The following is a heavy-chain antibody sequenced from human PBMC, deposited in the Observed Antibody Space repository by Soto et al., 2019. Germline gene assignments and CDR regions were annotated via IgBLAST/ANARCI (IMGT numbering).Heavy chain of an antibody. Sequence: GESLKISCRGSGYTFSNHWINWVRLVPGKGLEWMGIIFPRDSDTRYSPSLQGQVIISVGKSTNTAYLQWTRLTASDTAIYYCAKSIEGGPMDVWGQGTTVTVSS. J-gene: IGHJ6*02. CDR3: AKSIEGGPMDV. D-gene: IGHD1-26*01. V-gene: IGHV5-51*01. CDR1: GYTFSNHW. CDR2: IFPRDSDT.